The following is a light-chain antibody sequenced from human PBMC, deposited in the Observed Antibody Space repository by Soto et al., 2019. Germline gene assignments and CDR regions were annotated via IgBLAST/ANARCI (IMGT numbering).Light chain of an antibody. J-gene: IGKJ4*01. CDR1: QSISNNH. V-gene: IGKV3-20*01. Sequence: EIVLTQSPGTLSLSPGERVTLSCRASQSISNNHLAWYQQKPGQAPRLLIHGTSNRATGIPDRFSGSESGTDFTLTFSRLEPEDFAVYYCEYYGTSITFGGGTKVDIK. CDR2: GTS. CDR3: EYYGTSIT.